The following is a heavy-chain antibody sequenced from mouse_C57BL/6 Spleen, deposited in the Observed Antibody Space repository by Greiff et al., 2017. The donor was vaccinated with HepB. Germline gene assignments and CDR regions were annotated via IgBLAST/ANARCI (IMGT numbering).Heavy chain of an antibody. J-gene: IGHJ4*01. CDR3: TREGDYYGSSMDY. V-gene: IGHV5-9-1*02. D-gene: IGHD1-1*01. CDR2: ISSGGDYI. CDR1: GFTFSSYA. Sequence: EVQRVESGEGLVKPGGSLKLSCAASGFTFSSYAMSWVRQTPEKRLEWVAYISSGGDYIYYADTVKGRSTISRDNARNTLYLQMSSLKSEDTAMYYCTREGDYYGSSMDYWGQGTSVTVSS.